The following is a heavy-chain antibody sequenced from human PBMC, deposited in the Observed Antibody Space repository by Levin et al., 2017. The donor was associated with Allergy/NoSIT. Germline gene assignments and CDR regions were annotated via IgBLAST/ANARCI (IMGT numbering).Heavy chain of an antibody. V-gene: IGHV3-33*01. CDR3: ARDQTGDYYFDY. CDR2: IWYDGSNK. CDR1: GFTFSSYG. D-gene: IGHD4-17*01. Sequence: PGESLKISCAASGFTFSSYGMHWVRQAPGKGLEWVAVIWYDGSNKYYADSVKGRFTISRDNSKNTLYLQMNSLRAEDTAVYYCARDQTGDYYFDYWGQGTLVTVSS. J-gene: IGHJ4*02.